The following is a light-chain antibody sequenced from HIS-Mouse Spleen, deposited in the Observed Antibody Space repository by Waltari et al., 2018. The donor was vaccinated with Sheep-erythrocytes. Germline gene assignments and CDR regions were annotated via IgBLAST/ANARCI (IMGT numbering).Light chain of an antibody. CDR2: EGS. CDR1: SSDVGSYNL. J-gene: IGLJ3*02. V-gene: IGLV2-23*01. CDR3: CSYAGSSTPWV. Sequence: QSALTQPASVSGSPGQSITISCTCTSSDVGSYNLVPVYQHHPGKPPKLMIYEGSKRPSGVSNRFSGSKSGNTASLTISGLQAEDEADYYCCSYAGSSTPWVFGGGTKLTVL.